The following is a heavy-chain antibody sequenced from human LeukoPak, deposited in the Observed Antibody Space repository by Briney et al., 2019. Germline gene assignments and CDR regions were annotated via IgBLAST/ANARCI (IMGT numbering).Heavy chain of an antibody. CDR2: IYHSGST. V-gene: IGHV4-30-2*01. Sequence: SETLSLTCTVSGGSISSGGYYWSWIRQHPGKGLEWIGYIYHSGSTYYNPSLKSRVTISVDRSKNQFSLKLSSVTAADTAVYYCAREDSSGYEDYWGQGTLVTVSS. J-gene: IGHJ4*02. D-gene: IGHD3-22*01. CDR3: AREDSSGYEDY. CDR1: GGSISSGGYY.